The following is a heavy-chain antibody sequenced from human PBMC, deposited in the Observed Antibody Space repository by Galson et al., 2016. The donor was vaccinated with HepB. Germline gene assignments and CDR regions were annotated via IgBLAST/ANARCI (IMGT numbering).Heavy chain of an antibody. CDR3: VKDLFRGTGYHDGMGV. V-gene: IGHV3-43*01. J-gene: IGHJ6*02. CDR2: INWDGSET. D-gene: IGHD3-9*01. CDR1: KFTFEDYT. Sequence: SLRLSCAASKFTFEDYTMHWVRQAPGKGLEWVCLINWDGSETSYADSVEGRFTISRDNTKNSLYLQMSSLRSEDTALYYCVKDLFRGTGYHDGMGVWGQGTTVTVSS.